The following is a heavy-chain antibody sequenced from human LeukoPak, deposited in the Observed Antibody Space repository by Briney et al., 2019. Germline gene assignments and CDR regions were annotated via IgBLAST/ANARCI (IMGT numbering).Heavy chain of an antibody. J-gene: IGHJ4*02. CDR1: GFTFSSYE. V-gene: IGHV3-48*03. Sequence: GGSLRLSCAASGFTFSSYEMNWVRQAPGKGLEWVSYISSSGSTIYYADSVKGRFTISRDNAKNSLYLQMNSLRAEDTAVYYCARVEPGNVIDYWGQGTLVTVSS. D-gene: IGHD3-16*02. CDR3: ARVEPGNVIDY. CDR2: ISSSGSTI.